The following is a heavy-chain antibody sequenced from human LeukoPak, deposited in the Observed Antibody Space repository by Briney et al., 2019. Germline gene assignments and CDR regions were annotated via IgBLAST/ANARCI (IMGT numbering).Heavy chain of an antibody. D-gene: IGHD3-10*01. CDR2: ISSSGSTI. J-gene: IGHJ4*02. CDR3: ARAPIIVDYYGSGSYLDY. Sequence: PGGSLRLSCAASGFTFSSYEMNWVRQAPGKGLEWVSYISSSGSTICYADSVKGRFTISRDNAKNSLYLQMSTLRAEDTAVYYCARAPIIVDYYGSGSYLDYWGQGTLVTVSS. V-gene: IGHV3-48*03. CDR1: GFTFSSYE.